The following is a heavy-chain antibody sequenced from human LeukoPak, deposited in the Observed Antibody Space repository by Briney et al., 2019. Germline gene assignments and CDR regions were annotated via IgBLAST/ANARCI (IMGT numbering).Heavy chain of an antibody. CDR3: ARHRYYYRSGSYYGAPYYMDV. V-gene: IGHV4-39*01. CDR1: GGSISSSSYY. Sequence: SETLSLTCTVSGGSISSSSYYWGWIRQPPGKGLEWIGSFYYSGRTYYNLSLKSRVTISVDTSKNQFSLKLSSVTAADTAVYYCARHRYYYRSGSYYGAPYYMDVWGKGTTVTISS. D-gene: IGHD3-10*01. J-gene: IGHJ6*03. CDR2: FYYSGRT.